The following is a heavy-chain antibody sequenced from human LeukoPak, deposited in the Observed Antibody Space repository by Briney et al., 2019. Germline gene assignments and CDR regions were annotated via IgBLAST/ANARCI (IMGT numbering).Heavy chain of an antibody. J-gene: IGHJ4*02. CDR1: GFTVSSNY. CDR3: AREKRDGYNTDYFDY. V-gene: IGHV3-53*04. D-gene: IGHD5-24*01. Sequence: GGSLRLSCAASGFTVSSNYMSWVRQAPGKGLEWVSVIYSGGSTYYADSVKGRFTISRHNSKNTLYLQVNSLRAEDTAVYYCAREKRDGYNTDYFDYWGQGTLVTVSS. CDR2: IYSGGST.